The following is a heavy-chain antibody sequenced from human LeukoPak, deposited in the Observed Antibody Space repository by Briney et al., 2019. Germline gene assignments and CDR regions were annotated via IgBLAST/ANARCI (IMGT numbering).Heavy chain of an antibody. J-gene: IGHJ4*03. D-gene: IGHD3-22*01. CDR3: AGLVGRYSSGLYYYYDY. Sequence: SGTLSLTCTVSGDSINSLDLWSWVRQPPGKGLEWIGEMYLSGTTHSNPSVKSRVTISIDKSKNQFFLNLSSVTAADTAVYYCAGLVGRYSSGLYYYYDYWGHGTLVTVSS. CDR2: MYLSGTT. V-gene: IGHV4-4*02. CDR1: GDSINSLDL.